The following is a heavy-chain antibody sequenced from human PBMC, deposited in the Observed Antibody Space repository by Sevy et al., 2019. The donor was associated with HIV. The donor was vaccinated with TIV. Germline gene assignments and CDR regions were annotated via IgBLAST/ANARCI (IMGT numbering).Heavy chain of an antibody. J-gene: IGHJ4*02. CDR1: GFTFSSYW. Sequence: GGSLRLSCAASGFTFSSYWMHWVRQAPGKGLVWVSRVNSDGSSTSYADSVKGRFTITRDNAKNTLYREMNSVRAEDTAVYYCARGAAAGTFDYWGQGTLVTVSS. CDR3: ARGAAAGTFDY. CDR2: VNSDGSST. D-gene: IGHD6-13*01. V-gene: IGHV3-74*01.